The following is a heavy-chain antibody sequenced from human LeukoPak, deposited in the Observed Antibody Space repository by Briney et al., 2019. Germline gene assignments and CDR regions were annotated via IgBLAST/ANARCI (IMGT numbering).Heavy chain of an antibody. Sequence: PSETLSLTCAVSGDSISTYYWSWIRQPPGKGLEWLGYVCYSGSTNYNPSLKSRVTISVDTSKNQFSLKLSSVTATDTAVYYCVRGYCSGSNCPNWFDHWGQGTLVTVSS. CDR3: VRGYCSGSNCPNWFDH. D-gene: IGHD2-15*01. CDR2: VCYSGST. J-gene: IGHJ5*02. CDR1: GDSISTYY. V-gene: IGHV4-59*08.